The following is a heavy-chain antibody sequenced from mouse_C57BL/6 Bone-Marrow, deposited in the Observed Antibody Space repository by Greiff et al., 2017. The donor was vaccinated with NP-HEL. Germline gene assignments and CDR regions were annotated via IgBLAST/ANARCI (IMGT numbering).Heavy chain of an antibody. J-gene: IGHJ2*01. Sequence: VHLQQSGAELVRPGTSVKVSCKASGYAFTNYLIEWVKQRPGQGLEWIGVINPGSGGTNYNEKFKGKATLTADKSSSTAYMQLSSLTSEDSAVYFCARDLGRSYYFDYWGQGTTLTVSS. CDR2: INPGSGGT. V-gene: IGHV1-54*01. D-gene: IGHD4-1*01. CDR3: ARDLGRSYYFDY. CDR1: GYAFTNYL.